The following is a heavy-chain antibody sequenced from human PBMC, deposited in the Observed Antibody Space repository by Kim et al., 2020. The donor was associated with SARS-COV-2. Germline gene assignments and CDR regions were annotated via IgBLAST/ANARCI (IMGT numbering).Heavy chain of an antibody. V-gene: IGHV3-30*02. CDR2: NK. D-gene: IGHD2-15*01. J-gene: IGHJ3*02. CDR3: TKRGYDAFDI. Sequence: NKYYAGSVKGRFTISRDNSKNTLYLQMNSLRAEDTAVYYCTKRGYDAFDIWGQGTMVTVSS.